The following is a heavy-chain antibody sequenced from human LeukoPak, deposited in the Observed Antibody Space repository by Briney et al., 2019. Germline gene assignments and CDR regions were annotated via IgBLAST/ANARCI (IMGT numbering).Heavy chain of an antibody. J-gene: IGHJ6*02. CDR2: IWYDGSNK. CDR3: ARDGPSYCTNGVCYSLSWHAYYYYGMDV. D-gene: IGHD2-8*01. V-gene: IGHV3-33*01. Sequence: GGSLRLSCAASGFTFSSYGMHWVRQAPGKGLEWVAVIWYDGSNKYYADSVKGRFTISRDNSKNTLYPQMNSLRAEDTAVYYCARDGPSYCTNGVCYSLSWHAYYYYGMDVWGQGTTVTVSS. CDR1: GFTFSSYG.